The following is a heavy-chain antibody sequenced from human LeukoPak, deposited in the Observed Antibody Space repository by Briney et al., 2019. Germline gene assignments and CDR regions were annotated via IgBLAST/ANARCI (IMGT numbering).Heavy chain of an antibody. Sequence: PGGSLRLSCAASGFTFSSYWMSWVRQAPGKGLEWVANIKQDGSEKYYADSVKGRFTISRDNAKNSLYLQMNSLRAEDTAVYYCARASGLGYCSSTSCYTRYYYYYGMDVWGQGTTVTVSS. V-gene: IGHV3-7*04. CDR3: ARASGLGYCSSTSCYTRYYYYYGMDV. CDR1: GFTFSSYW. J-gene: IGHJ6*02. D-gene: IGHD2-2*02. CDR2: IKQDGSEK.